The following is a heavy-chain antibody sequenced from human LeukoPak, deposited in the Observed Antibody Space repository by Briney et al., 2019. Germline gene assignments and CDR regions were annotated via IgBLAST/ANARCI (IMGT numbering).Heavy chain of an antibody. CDR2: ISGSGGTT. CDR1: GFTSGIYA. V-gene: IGHV3-23*01. Sequence: PGGSLRLSCAASGFTSGIYAMTWVRQAPGRGLEWVSTISGSGGTTHFADSVKGRFTISRDNSGSTLYLQMNSLRAEDTAVYWCARGHSSGWYYFDSWGQGTLVTVSS. J-gene: IGHJ4*02. D-gene: IGHD6-19*01. CDR3: ARGHSSGWYYFDS.